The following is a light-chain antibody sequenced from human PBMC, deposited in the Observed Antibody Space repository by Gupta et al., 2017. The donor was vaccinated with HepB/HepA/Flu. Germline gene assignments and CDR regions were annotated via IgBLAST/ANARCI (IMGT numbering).Light chain of an antibody. CDR2: DNN. CDR3: GTWDSSLSAWV. V-gene: IGLV1-51*01. CDR1: SSNIGNNY. J-gene: IGLJ3*02. Sequence: AFTQPPSVSAAPGQKATSSCSGRSSNIGNNYVSWYQQLPGTAPKLLIYDNNKRPSGIPDRFSGSKSDTSATLGITGLQTGDEADYYCGTWDSSLSAWVFGGGTKLTVL.